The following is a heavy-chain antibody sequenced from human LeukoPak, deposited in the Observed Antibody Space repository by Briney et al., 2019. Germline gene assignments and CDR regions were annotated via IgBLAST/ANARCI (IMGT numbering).Heavy chain of an antibody. V-gene: IGHV3-74*03. CDR1: GFTFRNYW. CDR3: ARGIAARKGPSGYYYGMDV. D-gene: IGHD6-6*01. CDR2: ITSEGSST. J-gene: IGHJ6*02. Sequence: PGGSLRLSCVGSGFTFRNYWMHWVRQAPGKWLVWVSRITSEGSSTKYADSVKGRFTISKDNAKNSLYLQMNSLRAEDTAVYYCARGIAARKGPSGYYYGMDVWGQGTTVTVSS.